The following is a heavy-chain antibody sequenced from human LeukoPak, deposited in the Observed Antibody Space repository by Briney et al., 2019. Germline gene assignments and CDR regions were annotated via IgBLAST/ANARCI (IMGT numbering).Heavy chain of an antibody. CDR1: GFTFSSYA. Sequence: PGGSLRLSYAASGFTFSSYAMHWVRQAPGKGLEWVAVISYDGSNKYYADSVKGRFTISRDNSKNTLYLQMNSLRAEDTAVYYCATSEGWYVGYWGQGTLVTVSS. J-gene: IGHJ4*02. CDR3: ATSEGWYVGY. D-gene: IGHD6-19*01. V-gene: IGHV3-30-3*01. CDR2: ISYDGSNK.